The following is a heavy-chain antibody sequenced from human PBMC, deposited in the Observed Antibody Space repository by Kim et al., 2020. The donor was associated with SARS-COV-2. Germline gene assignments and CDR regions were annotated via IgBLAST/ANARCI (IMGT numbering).Heavy chain of an antibody. V-gene: IGHV3-33*01. Sequence: GGSLRLSCAASGFTFSSYGMHWVRQAPGKGLEWVAVIWYDGSNKYYADSVKGRFTISRDNSKNTLYLQMNSLRAEDTAVYYCARAEYSSSWYDAFDIWGQGTMVTVYS. CDR2: IWYDGSNK. D-gene: IGHD6-13*01. J-gene: IGHJ3*02. CDR3: ARAEYSSSWYDAFDI. CDR1: GFTFSSYG.